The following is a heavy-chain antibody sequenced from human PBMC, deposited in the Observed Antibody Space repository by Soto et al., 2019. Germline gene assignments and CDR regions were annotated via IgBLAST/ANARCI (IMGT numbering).Heavy chain of an antibody. CDR3: ARSEGSIAVAGTTDY. V-gene: IGHV1-69*13. CDR2: IIPIFGTA. CDR1: GGTFSSYA. D-gene: IGHD6-19*01. J-gene: IGHJ4*02. Sequence: EASVKVSCKASGGTFSSYAISWVRQAPGQGLEWMGGIIPIFGTANYAQKFQGRVTITADESTSTAYMELSSLRSEDTAVYYCARSEGSIAVAGTTDYWGQGTLVTVSS.